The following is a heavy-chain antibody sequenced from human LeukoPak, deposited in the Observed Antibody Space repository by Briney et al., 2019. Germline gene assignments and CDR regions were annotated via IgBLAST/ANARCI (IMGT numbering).Heavy chain of an antibody. Sequence: GGSLRLSCAASGFTFSSYGTHWVRQAPGKGLEWVAVIWYDGSNKYYADSVKGRFTISRDNSKNTLYLQMNSLRAEDTAVYYCARDRHYDFWSGEAEFDYWGQGTLVTVSS. CDR2: IWYDGSNK. V-gene: IGHV3-33*01. J-gene: IGHJ4*02. CDR3: ARDRHYDFWSGEAEFDY. CDR1: GFTFSSYG. D-gene: IGHD3-3*01.